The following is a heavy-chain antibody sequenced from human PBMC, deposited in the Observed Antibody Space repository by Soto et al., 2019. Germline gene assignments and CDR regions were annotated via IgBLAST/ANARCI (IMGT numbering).Heavy chain of an antibody. J-gene: IGHJ4*02. V-gene: IGHV3-9*01. CDR1: GFTFDDYA. CDR2: ISWDSDST. CDR3: ARTTWGYGEPLDS. D-gene: IGHD4-17*01. Sequence: EVHLVESGGGVAQPGRSLRLSCATSGFTFDDYAMHWVRQAPGKGLEWVSGISWDSDSTGYADSVKGRFTISRDNAKKSLFLQMNSLRSEATAFDFWARTTWGYGEPLDSWGQGTLGTVSS.